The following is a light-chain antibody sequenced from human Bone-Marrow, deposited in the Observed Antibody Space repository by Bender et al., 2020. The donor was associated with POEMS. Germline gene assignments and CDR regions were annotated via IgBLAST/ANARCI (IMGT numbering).Light chain of an antibody. V-gene: IGLV1-44*01. Sequence: QSVLTQPPSASGTPGQRVTISCSGSSSKFGSYPVNWYQQLPGAAPKLVIFNNSQRPSGVPDRFSGSNSGTSASLAISGLLSDDEADFYCATWDDSLNGWVFGGGTKLTVI. CDR2: NNS. CDR1: SSKFGSYP. J-gene: IGLJ3*02. CDR3: ATWDDSLNGWV.